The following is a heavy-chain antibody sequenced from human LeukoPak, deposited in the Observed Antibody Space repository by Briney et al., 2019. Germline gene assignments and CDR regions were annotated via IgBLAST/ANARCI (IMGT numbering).Heavy chain of an antibody. CDR1: GGSISSSNW. Sequence: SSETLSLTCAVSGGSISSSNWWSWVRQPPGKGLEWIGEIYHSGSTNYNPSLKSRVTISVDKSKNQFSLKLSSVTAADTAVYYCARDNCSGGSCYFRRYYYGMDVWGQGTTVTVSS. CDR2: IYHSGST. J-gene: IGHJ6*02. CDR3: ARDNCSGGSCYFRRYYYGMDV. D-gene: IGHD2-15*01. V-gene: IGHV4-4*02.